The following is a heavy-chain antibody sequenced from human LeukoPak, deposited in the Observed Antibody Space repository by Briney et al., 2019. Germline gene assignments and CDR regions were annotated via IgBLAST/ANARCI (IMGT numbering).Heavy chain of an antibody. CDR1: GGSISRGGYH. V-gene: IGHV4-31*03. Sequence: PSETLSLTCTVSGGSISRGGYHWSWIRQPPGKGLEWIGYIYHTGSTHYNPSLKSRVTISVDTTKNQFSLNLRSVTAADTGIYSCARGPIVGFEELTPQDVWGQGTTVTVSS. D-gene: IGHD2-15*01. J-gene: IGHJ6*02. CDR2: IYHTGST. CDR3: ARGPIVGFEELTPQDV.